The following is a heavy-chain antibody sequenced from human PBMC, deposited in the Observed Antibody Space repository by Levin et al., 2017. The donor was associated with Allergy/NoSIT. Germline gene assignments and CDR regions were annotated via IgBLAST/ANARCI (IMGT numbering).Heavy chain of an antibody. V-gene: IGHV5-51*01. J-gene: IGHJ4*02. Sequence: KVSCKASEYSFTRYWIGWVRQMPGKGLEWMGIIYPGDSDVTYSPSFQGQVTISVDKSLSTAYLQWSSLKASDTAMYYCARWRTGYPQYFFDYWGQGTLVTVSS. D-gene: IGHD3/OR15-3a*01. CDR3: ARWRTGYPQYFFDY. CDR2: IYPGDSDV. CDR1: EYSFTRYW.